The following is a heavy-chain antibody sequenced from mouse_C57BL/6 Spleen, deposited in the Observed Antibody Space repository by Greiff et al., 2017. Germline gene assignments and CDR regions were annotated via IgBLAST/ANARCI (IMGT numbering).Heavy chain of an antibody. D-gene: IGHD1-1*01. CDR2: FYPGSGSI. CDR3: ARRAGSSVYYLED. Sequence: QVQLQQSGAELVKPGASVKLSCKASGYTFTEYSIHWVKQRSGQGLEWIGWFYPGSGSIKYNEKFKDKATLTADKSSSTVYMELSSLTSDDSAVYLVARRAGSSVYYLEDWGQGTTLTVS. J-gene: IGHJ2*01. CDR1: GYTFTEYS. V-gene: IGHV1-62-2*01.